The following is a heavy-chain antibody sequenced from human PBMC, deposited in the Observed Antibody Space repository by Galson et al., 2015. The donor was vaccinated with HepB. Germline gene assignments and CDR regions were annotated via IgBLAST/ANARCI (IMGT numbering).Heavy chain of an antibody. V-gene: IGHV3-23*01. Sequence: SLRLSCAASGFTFSTYAMSWVRQAPGKGLEWVSSISDGGRKTYYADSVKGRFTISRDNSKNTLYLQMNSLRAEDTAVYYCAPREIVVISRSWGQGTLVTVSS. J-gene: IGHJ4*02. CDR2: ISDGGRKT. CDR1: GFTFSTYA. CDR3: APREIVVISRS. D-gene: IGHD3-22*01.